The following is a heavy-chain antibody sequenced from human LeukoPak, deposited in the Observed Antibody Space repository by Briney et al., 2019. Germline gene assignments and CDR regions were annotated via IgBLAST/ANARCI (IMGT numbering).Heavy chain of an antibody. V-gene: IGHV3-74*01. J-gene: IGHJ5*02. Sequence: GGSLRLSCAASGFTFSNYWMHWVRQAPGKGLVWVSRINTDGSTTTYADSVKGRITISRDNAKNTLYLQVNSLRAEDTAVYYCARNDRFDPWGQGTLVTVSS. D-gene: IGHD1-1*01. CDR1: GFTFSNYW. CDR3: ARNDRFDP. CDR2: INTDGSTT.